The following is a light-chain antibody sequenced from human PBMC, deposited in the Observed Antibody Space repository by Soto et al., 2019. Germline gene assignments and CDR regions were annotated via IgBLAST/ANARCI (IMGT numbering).Light chain of an antibody. CDR2: AAS. CDR1: QSVSKY. Sequence: DIQMTQSPSTLSASVGDRVTITCRASQSVSKYLNWYQQKPGKAPKLLIYAASSLQSGVPSRFSGSGSGTEFTLTINSLQPDDFATYYCQQYDSYPYTFGQGTRLEIK. J-gene: IGKJ5*01. V-gene: IGKV1-5*01. CDR3: QQYDSYPYT.